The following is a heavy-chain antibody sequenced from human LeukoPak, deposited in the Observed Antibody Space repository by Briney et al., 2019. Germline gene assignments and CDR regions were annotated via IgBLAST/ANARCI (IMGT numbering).Heavy chain of an antibody. V-gene: IGHV4-31*03. CDR3: ASEDYDSSGYYSFFDY. Sequence: SETLSLTCTVSGGSISSGGYYWSWIRQHPGKGLEWIGYIYYSGSTYYNPSLKSRVTISVDTSKNQFSLKLSSVTAADTAVYYCASEDYDSSGYYSFFDYWGQGTLVTVSS. D-gene: IGHD3-22*01. CDR1: GGSISSGGYY. J-gene: IGHJ4*02. CDR2: IYYSGST.